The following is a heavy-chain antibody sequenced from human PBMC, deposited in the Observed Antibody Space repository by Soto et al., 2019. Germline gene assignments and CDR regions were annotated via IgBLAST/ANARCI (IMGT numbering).Heavy chain of an antibody. V-gene: IGHV3-30*18. J-gene: IGHJ6*03. D-gene: IGHD6-19*01. CDR1: GFTFSSYG. CDR2: ISYDGSNK. CDR3: AKEGNSSGWYLYYYYYMDV. Sequence: LRLSCAASGFTFSSYGMHWVRQAPGKGLEWVAVISYDGSNKYYADSVKGRFTISRDNSKKTLYLQMNSLRAEETAVYYCAKEGNSSGWYLYYYYYMDVWGKGTTVTVSS.